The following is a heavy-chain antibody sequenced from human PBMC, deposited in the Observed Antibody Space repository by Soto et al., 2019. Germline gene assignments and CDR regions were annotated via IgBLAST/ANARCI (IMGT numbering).Heavy chain of an antibody. D-gene: IGHD3-9*01. CDR3: ASGGYYDILTGYSPFDY. V-gene: IGHV4-39*01. CDR2: IYYSGST. J-gene: IGHJ4*02. Sequence: SETLSLTCTVSGGSISSSSYYWGWIRQPPGKGLEWIGSIYYSGSTYYNPSLKSRVTISVDTSKNQFSLKLSSVTAADTAVYYCASGGYYDILTGYSPFDYWGQGTLVTVSS. CDR1: GGSISSSSYY.